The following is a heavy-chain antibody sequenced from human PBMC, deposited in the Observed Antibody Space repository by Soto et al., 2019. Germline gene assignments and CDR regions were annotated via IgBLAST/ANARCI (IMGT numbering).Heavy chain of an antibody. CDR3: ARGGCGDYHDFDY. J-gene: IGHJ4*02. Sequence: PETVSLTYDVDVGSFSGNYWNWIRQPPGKGLEWIGEINHSGSTNYNPSLKSRVTISVDTSKNQFSLKLSSVTAADTAVYYCARGGCGDYHDFDYWGQGTLVTVS. V-gene: IGHV4-34*01. D-gene: IGHD4-17*01. CDR2: INHSGST. CDR1: VGSFSGNY.